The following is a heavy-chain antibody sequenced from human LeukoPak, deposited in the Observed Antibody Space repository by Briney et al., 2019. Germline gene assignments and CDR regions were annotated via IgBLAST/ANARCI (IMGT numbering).Heavy chain of an antibody. J-gene: IGHJ4*02. Sequence: SSETLSLTCTVSVGPISRYYWSCIREPPGKGLEWIGYIYCTGSTSYNPSLKSRVTISVDTSKNHFSLNLSSVTAADTAVYYCARAVSGYYFDYWGQGTLVAVSS. V-gene: IGHV4-59*01. D-gene: IGHD6-19*01. CDR1: VGPISRYY. CDR3: ARAVSGYYFDY. CDR2: IYCTGST.